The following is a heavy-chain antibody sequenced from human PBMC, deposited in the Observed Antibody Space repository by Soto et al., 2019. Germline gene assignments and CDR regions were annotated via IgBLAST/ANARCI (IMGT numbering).Heavy chain of an antibody. V-gene: IGHV3-72*01. D-gene: IGHD2-15*01. J-gene: IGHJ6*03. CDR1: GFTFSDHY. Sequence: GGSLRLSCAASGFTFSDHYMDWVRQAPGKGLEWVGRTRNKANSYTTEYAASVKGRFTISRDDSKNSLYLQMNSLKTEDTAVYYCARPPLYCSGGSCYGFVGDSYYMDVWGKGTTVTVSS. CDR2: TRNKANSYTT. CDR3: ARPPLYCSGGSCYGFVGDSYYMDV.